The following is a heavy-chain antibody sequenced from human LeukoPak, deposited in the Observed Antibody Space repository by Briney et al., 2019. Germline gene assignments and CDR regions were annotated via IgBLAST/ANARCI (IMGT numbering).Heavy chain of an antibody. D-gene: IGHD4-11*01. CDR1: GGSFSGYY. Sequence: SETLSLTCAVYGGSFSGYYWSWIRQPPGKGLEWIGEINHSGSTNYNPSLKSRVTISVDTSKNQFSLKLSSVTAADTAVYYCARGALMSTTVTRGGTDFYYAMDVWGQGTTVTVSS. V-gene: IGHV4-34*01. CDR3: ARGALMSTTVTRGGTDFYYAMDV. J-gene: IGHJ6*02. CDR2: INHSGST.